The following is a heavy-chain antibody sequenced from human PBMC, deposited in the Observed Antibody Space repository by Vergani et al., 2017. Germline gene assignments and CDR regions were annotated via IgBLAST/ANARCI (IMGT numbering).Heavy chain of an antibody. J-gene: IGHJ5*02. Sequence: QESGPGLVKPSETLSLTCTVSGGSISSSSYYWGWIRQPPGKGLEWLAHIFSNDEKSYSTTLKSRLTISKDTSKSHVVLTMTNMDPVDTATYYCARRRYYYYGSGSYSERWFDPWGQGTLVTVSS. V-gene: IGHV2-26*01. CDR2: IFSNDEK. CDR1: GGSISSSSYY. D-gene: IGHD3-10*01. CDR3: ARRRYYYYGSGSYSERWFDP.